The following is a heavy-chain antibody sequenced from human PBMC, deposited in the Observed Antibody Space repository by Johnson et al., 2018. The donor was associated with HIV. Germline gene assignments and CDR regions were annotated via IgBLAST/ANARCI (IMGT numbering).Heavy chain of an antibody. CDR2: IKHDGGRI. CDR3: ARDVSYRYDGDGWADAFDI. Sequence: VQLVESGGGVVQPGRSLRLSCAASGFTFSNYGMHWVRQTPGKGLEWVANIKHDGGRIQYVDSVKGRFTISRDNARNLLFLQMNTLRAEDTAVYYCARDVSYRYDGDGWADAFDIWGQGTMVTVST. J-gene: IGHJ3*02. D-gene: IGHD2-21*01. CDR1: GFTFSNYG. V-gene: IGHV3-7*01.